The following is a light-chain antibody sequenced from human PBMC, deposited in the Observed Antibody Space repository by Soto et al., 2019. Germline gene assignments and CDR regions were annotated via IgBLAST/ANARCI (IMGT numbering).Light chain of an antibody. J-gene: IGKJ1*01. V-gene: IGKV3-20*01. CDR2: GAS. Sequence: EIVLTQSPGTLSLSPGERATLSCRASQSVSDNYLAWYKQKPGQAPRLLIYGASSRATGIPDRFSGSGSGTDFTLTISRLEPEDFAVYYCQHYGSSPETFGQGTKVDIK. CDR3: QHYGSSPET. CDR1: QSVSDNY.